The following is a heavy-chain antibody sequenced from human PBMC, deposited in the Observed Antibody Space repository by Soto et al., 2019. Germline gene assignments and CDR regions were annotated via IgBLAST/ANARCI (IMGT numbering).Heavy chain of an antibody. D-gene: IGHD2-8*01. CDR2: IYTSGST. CDR3: ARMVYAFTGEIYWFDP. Sequence: SETLSLTCTVSGGSISSYYWSWIRQPAGKGLEWIGRIYTSGSTNYNPSLKSRVTMSVDTSKNQFSLKLSSVTAADTAVYYCARMVYAFTGEIYWFDPWGQGTLLTVSS. V-gene: IGHV4-4*07. J-gene: IGHJ5*02. CDR1: GGSISSYY.